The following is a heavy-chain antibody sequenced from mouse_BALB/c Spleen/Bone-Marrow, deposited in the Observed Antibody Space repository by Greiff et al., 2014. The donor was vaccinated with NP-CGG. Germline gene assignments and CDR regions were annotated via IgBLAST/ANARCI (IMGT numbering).Heavy chain of an antibody. J-gene: IGHJ2*01. Sequence: DVKLVESGGGLVQPGGSRKLSRAASGFTFSSFGMHWVRQAPEKGLEWVAYISSGSSTIYYADTVKGRFTISRDNPKNTLFLQMTSLRSEDTAMYYCAIEGYYDYWGQGTTLTVSS. V-gene: IGHV5-17*02. CDR2: ISSGSSTI. CDR1: GFTFSSFG. D-gene: IGHD2-3*01. CDR3: AIEGYYDY.